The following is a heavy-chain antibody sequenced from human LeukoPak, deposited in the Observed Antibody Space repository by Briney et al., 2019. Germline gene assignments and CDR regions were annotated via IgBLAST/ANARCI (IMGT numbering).Heavy chain of an antibody. D-gene: IGHD5-24*01. V-gene: IGHV3-21*01. CDR1: GFSFSAYS. CDR2: ITRSTSYI. CDR3: ARDPNQRDGGY. Sequence: GWSLRLSCAASGFSFSAYSVNWVRQAPGKGLEWVSSITRSTSYIYFADSVRGRFTISRDNAKNSLYLQMNSLRAEDTAVYYCARDPNQRDGGYWGQGTLVTVSS. J-gene: IGHJ4*02.